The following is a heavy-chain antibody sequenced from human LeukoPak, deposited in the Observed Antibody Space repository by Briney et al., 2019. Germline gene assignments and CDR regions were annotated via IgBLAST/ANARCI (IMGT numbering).Heavy chain of an antibody. D-gene: IGHD3-10*01. Sequence: SQTLSLTCTISGYSINSGGYYWSWIRLHPGKGLEWIGYIYYSGSTYYNPSLKSRVTISADTSKNQFSLRLSSVTAADTAVYYCARALNPGYYGSGSPIDSWGQGTLVTVSS. V-gene: IGHV4-31*03. CDR2: IYYSGST. J-gene: IGHJ4*02. CDR3: ARALNPGYYGSGSPIDS. CDR1: GYSINSGGYY.